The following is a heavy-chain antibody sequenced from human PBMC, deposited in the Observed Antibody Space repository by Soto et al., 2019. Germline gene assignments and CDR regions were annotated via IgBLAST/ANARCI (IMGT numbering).Heavy chain of an antibody. CDR2: IDWADDK. D-gene: IGHD5-18*01. V-gene: IGHV2-70*01. CDR3: SRAVGGFTYGYPDY. CDR1: GFSLSTTGMC. J-gene: IGHJ4*02. Sequence: SGPTLVNPTQTLTLTCTFSGFSLSTTGMCVSWIRQPPGKALEWLALIDWADDKYYSTSLKTRLTISKDTSKNQVVLTMTNVEPVDTATYFCSRAVGGFTYGYPDYWGQGALVTVSS.